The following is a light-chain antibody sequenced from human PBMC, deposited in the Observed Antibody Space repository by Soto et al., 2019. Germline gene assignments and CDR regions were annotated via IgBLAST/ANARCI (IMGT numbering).Light chain of an antibody. CDR1: QSVGSD. CDR2: GAS. CDR3: QQYESSPRT. V-gene: IGKV3-20*01. J-gene: IGKJ1*01. Sequence: EIVLTQSPGTLSLSPGERATLSCRASQSVGSDLAWYQQKPGQAPRLVIYGASNRATGIPDRFSGSGSGTDFTLTISRLEPEDFAVYYCQQYESSPRTFSQGTKVDI.